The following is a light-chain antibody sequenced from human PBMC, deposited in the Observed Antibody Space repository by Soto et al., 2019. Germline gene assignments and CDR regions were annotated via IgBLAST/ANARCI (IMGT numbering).Light chain of an antibody. CDR1: QSITNY. J-gene: IGKJ5*01. CDR3: QQSDSIPIT. CDR2: SAS. V-gene: IGKV1-39*01. Sequence: DIQMTQSPSSLSASVGHSVTITCRASQSITNYLTWYQQKPGKAPKLLIYSASSLQSGVPSRFSGSGSGADFTLTISSLQPEDFATYYCQQSDSIPITFGQGTRLEIK.